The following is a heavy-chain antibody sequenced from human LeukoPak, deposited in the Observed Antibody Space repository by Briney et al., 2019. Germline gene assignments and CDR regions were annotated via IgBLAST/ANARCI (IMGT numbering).Heavy chain of an antibody. J-gene: IGHJ3*02. V-gene: IGHV3-33*01. CDR1: GFTFSSYG. CDR2: IWYDGSNK. CDR3: TRDSYSGNHYGAFDI. Sequence: PGRSLRLSCAASGFTFSSYGMLWVRQAPGKGLEWMAVIWYDGSNKYYADSVKGRFTISRDNSKNTLYLQMNSLRAEDTAVYYCTRDSYSGNHYGAFDIWGQGTMVTVSS. D-gene: IGHD1-26*01.